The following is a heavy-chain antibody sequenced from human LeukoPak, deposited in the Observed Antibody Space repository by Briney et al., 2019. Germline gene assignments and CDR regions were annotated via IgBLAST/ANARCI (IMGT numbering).Heavy chain of an antibody. D-gene: IGHD6-13*01. J-gene: IGHJ6*02. CDR3: ARDRIAAAGPSPRYYYYYGMDV. CDR1: GGSFSGYY. Sequence: PSETLSLTCAVYGGSFSGYYWSWIRQPPGKGLEWIGYIYYSGSTNYNPSLKSRVTISVDTSKNQFSLKLSSVTAADTAVYYCARDRIAAAGPSPRYYYYYGMDVWGQGTTVTVSS. CDR2: IYYSGST. V-gene: IGHV4-59*01.